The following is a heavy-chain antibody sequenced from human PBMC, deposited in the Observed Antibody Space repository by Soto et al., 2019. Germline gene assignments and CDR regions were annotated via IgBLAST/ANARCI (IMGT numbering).Heavy chain of an antibody. V-gene: IGHV4-34*01. J-gene: IGHJ4*02. Sequence: SETLSLTCAVYGESFSAYYWNWIRQPPGKGLEWIGEISHSGSANYNPSLKSRVTISINTSRNQFSLKVSPVTAADTAVCYCARRATVVRGVIIPYYFDSWGQGALVTGSS. CDR1: GESFSAYY. CDR3: ARRATVVRGVIIPYYFDS. D-gene: IGHD3-10*01. CDR2: ISHSGSA.